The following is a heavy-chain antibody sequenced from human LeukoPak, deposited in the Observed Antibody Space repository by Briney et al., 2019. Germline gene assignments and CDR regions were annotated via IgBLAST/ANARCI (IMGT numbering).Heavy chain of an antibody. V-gene: IGHV1-69*13. J-gene: IGHJ4*02. D-gene: IGHD3-9*01. CDR2: IIPIFGTA. CDR1: GGTFSSYA. Sequence: SVKVSCKASGGTFSSYAISWVRQAPGQGLEWMGGIIPIFGTANYAQKFQGRVTITADESTSTAYMELSSLRSEDTAVYYCAGEARLRYFDWLLSYWGQGTLVTVSS. CDR3: AGEARLRYFDWLLSY.